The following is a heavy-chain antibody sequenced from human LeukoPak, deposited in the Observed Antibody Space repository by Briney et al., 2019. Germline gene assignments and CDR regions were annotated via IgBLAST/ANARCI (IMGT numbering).Heavy chain of an antibody. V-gene: IGHV3-21*01. J-gene: IGHJ4*02. CDR1: EFTFSTYS. D-gene: IGHD3-22*01. CDR3: ASLLRSSGYYY. CDR2: ISSSSSYI. Sequence: GGSLRLSCAASEFTFSTYSMSCVRQAPGKGLEWVSFISSSSSYIYYADSVKGRFTISRDNAKNSLYLQMNSLRAEDTAVYYCASLLRSSGYYYWGQGTLVTVSS.